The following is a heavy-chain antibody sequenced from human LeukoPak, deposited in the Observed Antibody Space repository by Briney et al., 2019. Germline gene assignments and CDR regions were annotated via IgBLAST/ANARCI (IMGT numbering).Heavy chain of an antibody. Sequence: PGGSLRLSCAASGFTFSSYAMHWVRQAPGKGLEWVAVISYDGSNKYYADSVKGRFTISRDNSKNTLYLQMNSLRAEDTAVYYCARDLSITKTPPRNWGQGTLVTVSS. D-gene: IGHD3-10*01. CDR3: ARDLSITKTPPRN. CDR2: ISYDGSNK. J-gene: IGHJ4*02. V-gene: IGHV3-30-3*01. CDR1: GFTFSSYA.